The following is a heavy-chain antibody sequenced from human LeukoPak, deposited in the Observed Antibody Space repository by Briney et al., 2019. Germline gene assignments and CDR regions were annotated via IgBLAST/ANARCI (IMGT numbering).Heavy chain of an antibody. Sequence: ASVKVSCKASGGTFSSYAISWVRQAPGQGLEWMGGIIPIFGTANYAQKFQGRVTITADKSTSTAYMELSSLRSEDTAVYYCARAAVVVPAAMLMMGWFDPWGQGTLVTVSS. CDR2: IIPIFGTA. J-gene: IGHJ5*02. V-gene: IGHV1-69*06. D-gene: IGHD2-2*01. CDR1: GGTFSSYA. CDR3: ARAAVVVPAAMLMMGWFDP.